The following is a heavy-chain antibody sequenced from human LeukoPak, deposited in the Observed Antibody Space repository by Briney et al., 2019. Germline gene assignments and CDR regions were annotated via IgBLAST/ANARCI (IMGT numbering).Heavy chain of an antibody. CDR3: ARDYYDSSGYWFDP. J-gene: IGHJ5*02. CDR1: GFTVSSNY. CDR2: IYSGGST. D-gene: IGHD3-22*01. V-gene: IGHV3-53*01. Sequence: GGSLRLSCAASGFTVSSNYMSWVRQAPGKGLEWVSVIYSGGSTYYADSVKGRFTISRDNSKNTLYLQMNSLRAEDTAVYYCARDYYDSSGYWFDPWGQGTLVTVFS.